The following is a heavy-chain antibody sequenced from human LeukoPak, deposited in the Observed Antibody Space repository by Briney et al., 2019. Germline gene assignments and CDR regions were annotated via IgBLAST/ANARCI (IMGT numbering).Heavy chain of an antibody. CDR1: GYSFTSYW. J-gene: IGHJ3*02. CDR2: IDPSDSYT. Sequence: GESLKISCQGSGYSFTSYWISWVRQMPGKGLEWMGRIDPSDSYTNYSPSFQGHVTISADKSISTAYLQWSSLKASDTAMYYCARRTGYCSGTSCYGRLAFDIWGQGTMVTVSS. D-gene: IGHD2-2*01. CDR3: ARRTGYCSGTSCYGRLAFDI. V-gene: IGHV5-10-1*01.